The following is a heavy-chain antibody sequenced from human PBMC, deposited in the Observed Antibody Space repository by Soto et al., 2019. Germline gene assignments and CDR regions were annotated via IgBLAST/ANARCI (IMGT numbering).Heavy chain of an antibody. Sequence: QVHLVQSGAEVKKPGSSVRVSCKTSGGTFSSYSFTWVRQAPGQGPEWMGEIIPILNTANFAQKFQSRVTITADEPTSTVYMDLSSLSPDDTAVYYCARVDYDSTYGFYYYGLDVW. CDR3: ARVDYDSTYGFYYYGLDV. CDR2: IIPILNTA. CDR1: GGTFSSYS. J-gene: IGHJ6*01. V-gene: IGHV1-69*01. D-gene: IGHD3-10*01.